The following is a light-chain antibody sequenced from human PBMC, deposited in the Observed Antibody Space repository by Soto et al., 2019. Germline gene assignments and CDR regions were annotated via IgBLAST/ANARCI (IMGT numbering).Light chain of an antibody. CDR3: SSYTRSSTRV. J-gene: IGLJ1*01. Sequence: QSALTQPASVSGSPGQSITISCTGTSSDVGDYNYVSWYQQHPGKAPKLMIFDVSNRPLGVSNRFSGSKSGNTASLTISGLQDEDEADYYCSSYTRSSTRVFGTGTKLTVL. CDR1: SSDVGDYNY. V-gene: IGLV2-14*01. CDR2: DVS.